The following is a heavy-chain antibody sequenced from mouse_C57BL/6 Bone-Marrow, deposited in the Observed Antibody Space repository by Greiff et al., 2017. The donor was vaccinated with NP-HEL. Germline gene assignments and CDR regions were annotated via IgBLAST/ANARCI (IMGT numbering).Heavy chain of an antibody. CDR1: GYTFTSYW. V-gene: IGHV1-69*01. D-gene: IGHD2-5*01. J-gene: IGHJ4*01. Sequence: QVQLQQPGAELVMPGASVKLSCKASGYTFTSYWMHWVKQRPGQGLEWIGEIDPSDSYTNYNQKFKGKSTLTVDKSSSTAYMQLSSLTSEDSAVYDCARGGYSNCAMDYWGQGTSVTVSS. CDR3: ARGGYSNCAMDY. CDR2: IDPSDSYT.